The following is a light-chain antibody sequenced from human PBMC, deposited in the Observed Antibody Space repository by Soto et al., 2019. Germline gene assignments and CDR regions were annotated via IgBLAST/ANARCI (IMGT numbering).Light chain of an antibody. CDR2: DAS. CDR3: QQYKSYTSWT. CDR1: QSISKY. Sequence: DIQMTQSPSTLSVFVGDRVTITCRASQSISKYLGWYQQKPGKAHNLLIYDASILESGVPSRFSGSGSGTEFSLTISSLQADDFATYYCQQYKSYTSWTFGQGTKVEI. V-gene: IGKV1-5*01. J-gene: IGKJ1*01.